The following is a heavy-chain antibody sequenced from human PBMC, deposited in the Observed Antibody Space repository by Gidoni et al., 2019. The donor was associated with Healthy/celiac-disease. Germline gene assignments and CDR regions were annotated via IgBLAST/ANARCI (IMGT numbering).Heavy chain of an antibody. J-gene: IGHJ4*02. V-gene: IGHV4-59*01. D-gene: IGHD1-26*01. Sequence: QVQLQESGPGLVKPSETLSLTCTVSGGSISSYYWSWIRQPPGKGLEWIGYIYYSGSTNYNPSLKSRVTISVDTSKNQFSLKLSSVTAADTAVYYCARGESYSPGTIFDYWGQGTLVTVSS. CDR2: IYYSGST. CDR3: ARGESYSPGTIFDY. CDR1: GGSISSYY.